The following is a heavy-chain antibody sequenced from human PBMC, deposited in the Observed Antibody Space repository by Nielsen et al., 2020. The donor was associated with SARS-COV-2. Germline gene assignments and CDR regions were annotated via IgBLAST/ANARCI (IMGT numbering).Heavy chain of an antibody. CDR3: ARDSVDTAMATGTFDY. J-gene: IGHJ4*02. V-gene: IGHV3-33*08. CDR2: IWYDGSNK. D-gene: IGHD5-18*01. CDR1: GFTFSSYG. Sequence: GESLKISCAASGFTFSSYGMHWVRQAPGKGLEWVAVIWYDGSNKYYADSVKGRFTISRDNSKNTLYLQMNSLRAEDTAVYYCARDSVDTAMATGTFDYWGQGTLVTVSS.